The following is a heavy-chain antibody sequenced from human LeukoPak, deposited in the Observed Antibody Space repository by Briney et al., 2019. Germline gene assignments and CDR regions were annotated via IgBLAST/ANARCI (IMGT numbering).Heavy chain of an antibody. J-gene: IGHJ4*02. D-gene: IGHD5-12*01. CDR1: GFTFSSYE. CDR3: ARDRSGYLYFDY. CDR2: ISSSGSTI. V-gene: IGHV3-48*03. Sequence: GGSLRLSCAASGFTFSSYEMNWVRQAPGKGLEWVSYISSSGSTIYYADSVKGRFTISRDNAKNSLYLQINSLRAEDTAVYYCARDRSGYLYFDYWGQGTLVTVSS.